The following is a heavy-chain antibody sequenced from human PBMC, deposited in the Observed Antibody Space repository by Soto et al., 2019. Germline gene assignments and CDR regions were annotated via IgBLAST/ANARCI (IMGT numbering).Heavy chain of an antibody. CDR2: IYYSGST. Sequence: SETLSLTCTVSGGSISSYYWSWIRQPPGKGLEWIGYIYYSGSTNYNPSLKSRVTISVDTSKNQFSLKLSSVTAADTAVYYCARLIIAVAGTPYYYMDVWGKGTTVTVSS. J-gene: IGHJ6*03. V-gene: IGHV4-59*08. CDR1: GGSISSYY. D-gene: IGHD6-19*01. CDR3: ARLIIAVAGTPYYYMDV.